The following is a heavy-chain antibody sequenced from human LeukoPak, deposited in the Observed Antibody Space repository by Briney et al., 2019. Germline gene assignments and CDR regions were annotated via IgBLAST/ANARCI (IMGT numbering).Heavy chain of an antibody. Sequence: SETLSLTCTVFGDSVTGYYLNWVWQPPGKGLEWIGHIYKIGTTNYNPSLKSRLTISADTSKNQFSLKLRSVTAADTAVYYCVIGVGWQPDYWGQGALVTVSS. CDR1: GDSVTGYY. CDR3: VIGVGWQPDY. CDR2: IYKIGTT. J-gene: IGHJ4*02. D-gene: IGHD2-15*01. V-gene: IGHV4-59*02.